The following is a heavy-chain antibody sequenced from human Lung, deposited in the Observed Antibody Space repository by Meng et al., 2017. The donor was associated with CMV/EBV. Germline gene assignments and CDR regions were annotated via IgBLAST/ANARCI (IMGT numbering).Heavy chain of an antibody. Sequence: GGSLRLXCAASGFTFSSSGMHWVRQAPGKGLEWVAVIWNDGSIKYYADSVKGRFTISRDNSKNTLYLQMYSLRADDTAVYHFAKAQFGRYFDGRDGMDVWGQGTTVTVSS. CDR1: GFTFSSSG. CDR3: AKAQFGRYFDGRDGMDV. J-gene: IGHJ6*02. V-gene: IGHV3-33*06. CDR2: IWNDGSIK. D-gene: IGHD3-9*01.